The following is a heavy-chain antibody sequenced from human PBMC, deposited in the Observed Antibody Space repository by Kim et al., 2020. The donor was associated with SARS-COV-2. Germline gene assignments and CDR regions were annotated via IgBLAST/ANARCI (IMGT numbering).Heavy chain of an antibody. D-gene: IGHD6-25*01. V-gene: IGHV1-46*01. CDR2: INPSGAFT. CDR3: AREAALIAAPQKNFDY. CDR1: GFTFTNYF. J-gene: IGHJ4*02. Sequence: ASVKVSCKASGFTFTNYFMHWVRQAPGQGLEWMGTINPSGAFTLLTQKYQGRVIITKDTSTSTVYMEVSSLRSEDTAVYFCAREAALIAAPQKNFDYWGQGTLVTVSS.